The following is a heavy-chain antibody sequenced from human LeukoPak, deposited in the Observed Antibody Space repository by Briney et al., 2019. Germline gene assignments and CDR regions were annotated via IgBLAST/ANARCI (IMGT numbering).Heavy chain of an antibody. CDR3: ARGPYSGTYFGDF. CDR1: GFTFTDYW. D-gene: IGHD1-26*01. V-gene: IGHV3-74*01. Sequence: GGSLRLSCAASGFTFTDYWMHWVRQAPGKGLVWVSRIHSDGTVTSYADSVKGRFSISRDNAKNTLYLQLNSLREEDTAMYYCARGPYSGTYFGDFWGRGTLVIVSS. J-gene: IGHJ4*02. CDR2: IHSDGTVT.